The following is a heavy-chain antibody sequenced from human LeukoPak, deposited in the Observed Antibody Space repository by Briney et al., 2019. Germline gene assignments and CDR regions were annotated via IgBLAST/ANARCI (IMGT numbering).Heavy chain of an antibody. CDR2: IRYGGSNK. CDR3: AKAGGRSSGWYDY. J-gene: IGHJ4*02. D-gene: IGHD6-19*01. V-gene: IGHV3-30*02. Sequence: GGSLRLSCAASGFTFSSYGMHWVRQAPGKGLEWVAFIRYGGSNKYYADSVKGRFTISRDNSKNTLYLQMNSLRAEDTAVYYCAKAGGRSSGWYDYWGQGTLVTVSS. CDR1: GFTFSSYG.